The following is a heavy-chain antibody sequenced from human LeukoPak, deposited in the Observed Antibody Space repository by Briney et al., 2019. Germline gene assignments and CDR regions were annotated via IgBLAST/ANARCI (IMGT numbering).Heavy chain of an antibody. Sequence: PGGSLRLSCVASGFTFSSYALHWLRQAPGKGLEWVSSISSSSSYIYYADSVKGRFTISRDNAKNSLYLQMNSLRAEDTAVYYCARDTGVVPAAMDVWGQGTTVTVSS. CDR1: GFTFSSYA. D-gene: IGHD2-2*01. CDR2: ISSSSSYI. J-gene: IGHJ6*02. V-gene: IGHV3-21*01. CDR3: ARDTGVVPAAMDV.